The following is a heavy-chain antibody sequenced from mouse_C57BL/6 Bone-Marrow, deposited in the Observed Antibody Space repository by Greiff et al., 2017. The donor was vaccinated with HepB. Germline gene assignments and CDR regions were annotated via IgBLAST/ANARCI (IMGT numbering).Heavy chain of an antibody. D-gene: IGHD1-1*01. CDR2: IHPNNGGT. CDR3: ARPPMGLLRRPRWYFDV. CDR1: GYTFTDYK. J-gene: IGHJ1*03. Sequence: EVQLQQSGPELVKPGASVKIPCKASGYTFTDYKMDWVKQRHGKGLEWIGDIHPNNGGTIYNQKFKGKATLTVDNSSSTAYMELRSLTTEDTAVYYCARPPMGLLRRPRWYFDVWGTGTTVTVSS. V-gene: IGHV1-18*01.